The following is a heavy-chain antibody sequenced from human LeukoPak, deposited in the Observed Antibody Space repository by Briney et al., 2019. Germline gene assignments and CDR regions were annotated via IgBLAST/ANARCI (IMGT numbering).Heavy chain of an antibody. Sequence: PGGSLRLSCAASGFTFSSYAMSWVRQAPGKGLEWVSSISSSSSYIYYADSVKGRFTISRDNAKNSLYLQMNSLRAEDTAVYYCARDREGSSWYGWFDPWGQGTLVTVSS. D-gene: IGHD6-13*01. CDR2: ISSSSSYI. V-gene: IGHV3-21*01. J-gene: IGHJ5*02. CDR1: GFTFSSYA. CDR3: ARDREGSSWYGWFDP.